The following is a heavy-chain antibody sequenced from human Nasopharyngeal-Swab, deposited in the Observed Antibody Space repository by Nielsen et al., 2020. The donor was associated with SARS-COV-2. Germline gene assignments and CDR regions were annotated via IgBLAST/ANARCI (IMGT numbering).Heavy chain of an antibody. Sequence: GESLKISCAASRFTFTNYWMSWVRQAPGKGLEWVANIKQDGSEKYYVDSVKGRFTISRDNAKNSLYLQMNSLRVEDTAVYYCARERFCSSTSCYPEYFQHWGQGTLVTVSS. CDR3: ARERFCSSTSCYPEYFQH. D-gene: IGHD2-2*01. J-gene: IGHJ1*01. V-gene: IGHV3-7*01. CDR2: IKQDGSEK. CDR1: RFTFTNYW.